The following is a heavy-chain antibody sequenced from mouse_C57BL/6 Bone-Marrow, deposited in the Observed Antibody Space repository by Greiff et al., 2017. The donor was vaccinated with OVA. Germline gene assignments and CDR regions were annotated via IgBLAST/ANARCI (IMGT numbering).Heavy chain of an antibody. CDR1: GYTFTEYT. D-gene: IGHD1-1*01. J-gene: IGHJ3*01. CDR2: FYPGSGSI. CDR3: ARHEPPGYYGSSYIAY. V-gene: IGHV1-62-2*01. Sequence: VKLQESGAELVKPGASVKLSCKASGYTFTEYTIHWVKQRSGQGLEWIGWFYPGSGSIKYNEKFKDKATLTADKSSSTVYMELSRLTSEDSAVYFCARHEPPGYYGSSYIAYWGQGTLVTVSA.